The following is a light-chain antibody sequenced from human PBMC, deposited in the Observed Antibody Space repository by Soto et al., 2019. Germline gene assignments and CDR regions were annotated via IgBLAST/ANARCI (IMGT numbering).Light chain of an antibody. Sequence: EIVFTQSPGTLSLSPGERATLSCRASQSVSSSYLAWYQQKPGQAPRLLIYGASSGATGIPDRFSGSGSGTDFTLTISSLEPEDFAVYYCQQRSNWPSITFGQGTRLEI. V-gene: IGKV3D-20*02. J-gene: IGKJ5*01. CDR2: GAS. CDR3: QQRSNWPSIT. CDR1: QSVSSSY.